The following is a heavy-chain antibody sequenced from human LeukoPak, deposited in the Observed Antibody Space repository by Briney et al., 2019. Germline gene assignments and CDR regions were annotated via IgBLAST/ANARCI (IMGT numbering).Heavy chain of an antibody. CDR2: INHSGST. J-gene: IGHJ4*02. V-gene: IGHV4-34*01. CDR1: GGSFSGYY. D-gene: IGHD4-17*01. CDR3: ARNGDYYFDY. Sequence: SETLSLTCAVYGGSFSGYYWSWIRQPPGKGLEWIGEINHSGSTNYNPSLKSRVTISVDTYKNQFSLKLSSVTAADTAVYYCARNGDYYFDYWGQGTLVTVSS.